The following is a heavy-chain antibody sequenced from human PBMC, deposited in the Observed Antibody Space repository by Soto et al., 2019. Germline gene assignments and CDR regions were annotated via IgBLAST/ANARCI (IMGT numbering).Heavy chain of an antibody. Sequence: KTSETLSLTCTVSGGSISSYYRSWIRQPPGKGLEWIGYIYYSGSTNYNPSLKSRVTISVDTSKNQFSLKLSSVTAADTAVYYCAREDYGDYVGYYGMDVWGQGTTVTVSS. CDR2: IYYSGST. D-gene: IGHD4-17*01. CDR3: AREDYGDYVGYYGMDV. CDR1: GGSISSYY. V-gene: IGHV4-59*01. J-gene: IGHJ6*02.